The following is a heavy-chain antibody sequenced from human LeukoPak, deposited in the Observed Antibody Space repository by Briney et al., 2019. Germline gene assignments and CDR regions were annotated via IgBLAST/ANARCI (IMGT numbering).Heavy chain of an antibody. CDR2: INQDGSEK. CDR1: GFTFSTYW. Sequence: GGSLRLSCEASGFTFSTYWMIWVRQAPGKGLEWVANINQDGSEKYYVDSVKGRFTVSRDNAKNSLYLQMNSLRAEDTAVYYCARHFIERLMALGMDVWGQGTTVTVSS. V-gene: IGHV3-7*01. CDR3: ARHFIERLMALGMDV. J-gene: IGHJ6*02. D-gene: IGHD2-8*01.